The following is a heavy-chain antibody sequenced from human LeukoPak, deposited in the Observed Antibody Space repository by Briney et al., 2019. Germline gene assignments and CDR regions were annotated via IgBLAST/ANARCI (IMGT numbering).Heavy chain of an antibody. D-gene: IGHD2-2*01. J-gene: IGHJ5*02. CDR2: IDYSGAT. Sequence: SETLSLTCSVSGGSISSHYWIWIRQPPGKGLEGLGAIDYSGATIYNPSLEGRVTLTVDTSKNHFSLNLSSVTAADTAAYYCAREADSGGAVPADSWGRGWLAPWGQGTLVTVSS. V-gene: IGHV4-59*11. CDR1: GGSISSHY. CDR3: AREADSGGAVPADSWGRGWLAP.